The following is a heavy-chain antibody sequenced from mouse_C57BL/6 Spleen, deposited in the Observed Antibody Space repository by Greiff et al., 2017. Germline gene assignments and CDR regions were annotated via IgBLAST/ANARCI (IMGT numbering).Heavy chain of an antibody. CDR1: GFTFSSYA. Sequence: EVMLVESGGGLVKPGGSLKLSCAASGFTFSSYAMSWVRQTPEKRLEWVATISDGGSYTDYPDNVKGRFTISRDNAKNNLYLQMSHLKSEDTAMYYCARDEDGYSFAYWGQGTLVTVSA. CDR2: ISDGGSYT. J-gene: IGHJ3*01. D-gene: IGHD2-3*01. CDR3: ARDEDGYSFAY. V-gene: IGHV5-4*01.